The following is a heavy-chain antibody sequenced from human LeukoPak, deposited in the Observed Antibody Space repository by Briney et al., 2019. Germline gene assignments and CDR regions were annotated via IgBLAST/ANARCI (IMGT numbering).Heavy chain of an antibody. V-gene: IGHV3-21*01. J-gene: IGHJ4*02. CDR1: GFTFSSYS. CDR2: ISSSSSYI. D-gene: IGHD5-12*01. Sequence: GGSLRLSCAASGFTFSSYSMNWVRQAPGKGLEWVSSISSSSSYIYYTDSVKGRFTISRDNSKNTLYLQMNSLRAEDTAVYYCAKDLGGYDPGPVDYWGQGTLVTVSS. CDR3: AKDLGGYDPGPVDY.